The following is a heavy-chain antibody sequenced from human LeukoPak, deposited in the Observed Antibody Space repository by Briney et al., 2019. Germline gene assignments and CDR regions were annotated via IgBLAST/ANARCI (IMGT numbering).Heavy chain of an antibody. J-gene: IGHJ5*02. D-gene: IGHD1-26*01. CDR1: GGTFSSYA. Sequence: ASVKVSCKASGGTFSSYAISWVRQAPGQGLEWMGWISAYNGTTNYAQELQGRVTMTTDTSTSTAYMELRSLRSDDTAVYYCARDVSGSYANWFDPWGQGTLVTVSS. V-gene: IGHV1-18*01. CDR3: ARDVSGSYANWFDP. CDR2: ISAYNGTT.